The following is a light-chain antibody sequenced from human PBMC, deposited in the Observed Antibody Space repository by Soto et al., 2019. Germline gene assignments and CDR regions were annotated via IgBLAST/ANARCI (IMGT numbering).Light chain of an antibody. J-gene: IGLJ3*02. V-gene: IGLV1-44*01. CDR3: AAWDDSLKGWV. CDR2: SNN. CDR1: SSNVGSHP. Sequence: QSVLTQPPSASGTPGQRVTISCSGSSSNVGSHPVDWYQQLPGTAPKLLIYSNNQRPSGVPARFSGSKSGTSASLASSGLQSEDEADYYCAAWDDSLKGWVFGGGTKLTVL.